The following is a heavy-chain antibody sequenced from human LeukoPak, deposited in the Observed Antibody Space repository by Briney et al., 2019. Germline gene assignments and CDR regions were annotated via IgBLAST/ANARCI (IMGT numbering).Heavy chain of an antibody. CDR3: ARDRDCTRNSCYTKFQSFDL. Sequence: GGSLRLSCAASGFTFSSYWMTWVRQAPGKGLEWVANINQDGSEKYYADSVKVRFTISRDDAKNSLYLQMNSLRAEDTAVYYCARDRDCTRNSCYTKFQSFDLWDRGTLVTVSS. V-gene: IGHV3-7*01. CDR2: INQDGSEK. D-gene: IGHD2-2*02. CDR1: GFTFSSYW. J-gene: IGHJ2*01.